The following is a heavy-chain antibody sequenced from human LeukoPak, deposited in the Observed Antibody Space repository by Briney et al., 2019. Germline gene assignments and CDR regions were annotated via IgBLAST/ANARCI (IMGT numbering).Heavy chain of an antibody. CDR3: ATNILVRDIINWFDP. V-gene: IGHV1-2*07. CDR1: GYIFADYY. Sequence: ASVQVSCMASGYIFADYYIHWVRQAPGQGLDWVGWIKPNSGGTRSAHKLHGRVTMPRDTSISTAYMELSSLRYDDTAVYYCATNILVRDIINWFDPWGQGTLVTVSS. J-gene: IGHJ5*02. CDR2: IKPNSGGT. D-gene: IGHD3-10*01.